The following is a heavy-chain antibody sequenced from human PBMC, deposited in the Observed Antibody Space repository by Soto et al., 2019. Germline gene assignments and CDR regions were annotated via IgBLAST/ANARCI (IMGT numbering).Heavy chain of an antibody. CDR3: TTDSGYDFWSGYSPYYYGMDV. D-gene: IGHD3-3*01. Sequence: GGSLRLSCAASGFTFSNAWMNWVRQAPGKGLEWVGRIKSKTDGGTTDYAAPVKGRFTISRDDSKNTLYLQMNSLKTEDTAVYYCTTDSGYDFWSGYSPYYYGMDVWGQGTTVTVSS. CDR1: GFTFSNAW. V-gene: IGHV3-15*07. J-gene: IGHJ6*02. CDR2: IKSKTDGGTT.